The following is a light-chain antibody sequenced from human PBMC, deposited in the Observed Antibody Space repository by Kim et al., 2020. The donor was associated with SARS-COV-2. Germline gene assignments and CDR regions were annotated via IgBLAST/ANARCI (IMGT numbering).Light chain of an antibody. V-gene: IGKV2-30*01. Sequence: DVVMTQSPLSLPVTLGQPASISCKSGQSLVSSDGHTYLNWFQQRPGQSPRRLIYKVSNRDSGVPDRFGGSGSGTDFTLKISRVMAEDVGVYYGMQGTDWPITFGQGTRLEIK. CDR3: MQGTDWPIT. CDR1: QSLVSSDGHTY. J-gene: IGKJ5*01. CDR2: KVS.